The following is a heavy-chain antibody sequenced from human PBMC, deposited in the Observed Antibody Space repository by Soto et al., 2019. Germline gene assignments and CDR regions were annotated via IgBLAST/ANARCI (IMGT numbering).Heavy chain of an antibody. J-gene: IGHJ5*02. D-gene: IGHD6-13*01. CDR3: APTYSSSWHWKSNWFDP. CDR2: IYWDDDK. CDR1: GFSLSTSGVG. Sequence: GSGPTLVNPTQTLTLTCTFSGFSLSTSGVGVGWIRQPPGKALEWLALIYWDDDKRYSPSLKSRLTITKDTSKNQVVLTMTNMDPVDTATYYCAPTYSSSWHWKSNWFDPWGQGTLVTVSS. V-gene: IGHV2-5*02.